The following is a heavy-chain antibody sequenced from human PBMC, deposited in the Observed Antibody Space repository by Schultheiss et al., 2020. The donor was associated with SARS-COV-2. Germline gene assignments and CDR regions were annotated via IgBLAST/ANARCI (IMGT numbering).Heavy chain of an antibody. CDR2: INHSGST. CDR3: ASLRNGYNWNYS. D-gene: IGHD6-13*01. Sequence: SETLSLTCAVSGGSISSSNWWSWVRQPPGKGLEWIGEINHSGSTNYNPSLKSRVTISVDTSKNQFSLKLSSVTAADTAVYYCASLRNGYNWNYSWGQGTLVTVSS. J-gene: IGHJ5*01. V-gene: IGHV4-4*02. CDR1: GGSISSSNW.